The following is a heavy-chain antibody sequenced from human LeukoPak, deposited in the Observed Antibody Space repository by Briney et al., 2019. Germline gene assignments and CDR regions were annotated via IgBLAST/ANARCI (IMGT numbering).Heavy chain of an antibody. CDR3: AKAGSTGYPL. D-gene: IGHD3-9*01. V-gene: IGHV3-23*01. CDR2: SGSTM. J-gene: IGHJ4*02. Sequence: SGSTMYHADSVKGRFTISRDNSKDTLYLQMNSLRAEDTAVYYCAKAGSTGYPLWGQGTLVTVSS.